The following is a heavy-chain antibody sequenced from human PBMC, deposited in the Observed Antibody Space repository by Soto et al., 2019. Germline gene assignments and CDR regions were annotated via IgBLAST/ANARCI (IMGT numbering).Heavy chain of an antibody. CDR1: GYTFTSYT. V-gene: IGHV1-3*01. Sequence: SVQVSCKASGYTFTSYTMHWVRQAPRQRLEWIRSINDGTGNTKYSQNSQGRVTITRDTSASPDYMELWSLRSEDTAVYYCASSPSLYGSGSYRYYGMVVWGQGTTLTVPS. D-gene: IGHD3-10*01. CDR3: ASSPSLYGSGSYRYYGMVV. J-gene: IGHJ6*02. CDR2: INDGTGNT.